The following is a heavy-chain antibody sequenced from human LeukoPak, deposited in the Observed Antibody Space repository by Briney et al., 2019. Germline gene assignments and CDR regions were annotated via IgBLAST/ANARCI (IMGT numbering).Heavy chain of an antibody. CDR3: ARVHYDSSGYYYGTYYFDY. CDR1: GFTFSSYS. Sequence: GGSLRLSCAASGFTFSSYSMNWVRQAPGKGLEWVSSISSSSSYIYYADSVKGRFTISRDNAKNSLYLKMNSLRAEDTAVYYCARVHYDSSGYYYGTYYFDYWGQGTLVTVSS. V-gene: IGHV3-21*01. J-gene: IGHJ4*02. CDR2: ISSSSSYI. D-gene: IGHD3-22*01.